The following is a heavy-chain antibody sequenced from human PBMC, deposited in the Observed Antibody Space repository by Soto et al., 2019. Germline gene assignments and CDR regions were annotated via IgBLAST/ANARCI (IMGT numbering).Heavy chain of an antibody. V-gene: IGHV3-23*01. CDR3: AKDQFTYYDFWSGFSAGY. Sequence: EVQLLESGGGLVQPGGSLRLSCAASGFTFSSYAMSWVRQAPGKGLECVSAISGSGGSTYYADSVKGRFTISRDNSKHTLYLQMNLLRTEDTAVYYCAKDQFTYYDFWSGFSAGYWGQGTLVTVSS. CDR2: ISGSGGST. J-gene: IGHJ4*02. D-gene: IGHD3-3*01. CDR1: GFTFSSYA.